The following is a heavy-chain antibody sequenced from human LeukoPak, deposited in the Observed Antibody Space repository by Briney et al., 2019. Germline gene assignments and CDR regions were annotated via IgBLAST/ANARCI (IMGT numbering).Heavy chain of an antibody. CDR3: AKDLNSYGYVNAFDY. D-gene: IGHD5-18*01. CDR1: GFTFSSYA. Sequence: PGGSLRLSCAASGFTFSSYAMSWVRQAPGKGLEWVSAISGSGGSTYYADSVKGRFTISRDNSKNTLYVQMNSLRAEDTAVYYCAKDLNSYGYVNAFDYWGQGTLVTVSS. J-gene: IGHJ4*02. V-gene: IGHV3-23*01. CDR2: ISGSGGST.